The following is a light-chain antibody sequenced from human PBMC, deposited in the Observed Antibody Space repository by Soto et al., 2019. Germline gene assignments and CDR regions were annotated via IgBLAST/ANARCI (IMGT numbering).Light chain of an antibody. Sequence: EKVMTQSPATLSVSPGERATLSCRASQSVSSNFAWYQQKPGQAPRLLIYGASTRATGIPARFSGSGSGTEYTLTISSLQSEDFAVYYCQQYHNWPPYTFGQGTKLEIK. CDR1: QSVSSN. CDR2: GAS. J-gene: IGKJ2*01. V-gene: IGKV3-15*01. CDR3: QQYHNWPPYT.